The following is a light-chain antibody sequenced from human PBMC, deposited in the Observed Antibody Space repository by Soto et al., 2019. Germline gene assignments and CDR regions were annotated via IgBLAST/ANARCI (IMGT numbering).Light chain of an antibody. V-gene: IGLV2-14*01. CDR3: SSYAGSNNLI. CDR2: EVS. J-gene: IGLJ2*01. CDR1: SSDVGGYNY. Sequence: QSVLTQPASVSGSPGQSITISCTGTSSDVGGYNYVSWYQQHPGKAPKLMIYEVSNRPSGVSNRFSGSKSGHTASLTISGLQAEDEADYYRSSYAGSNNLIFGGGTKLTVL.